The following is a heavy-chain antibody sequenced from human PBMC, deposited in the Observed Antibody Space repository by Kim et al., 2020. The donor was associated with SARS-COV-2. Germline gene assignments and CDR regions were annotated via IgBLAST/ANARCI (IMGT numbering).Heavy chain of an antibody. CDR3: AGTQWLGAFDI. CDR2: INHSGST. D-gene: IGHD6-19*01. CDR1: GGSFSGYY. V-gene: IGHV4-34*01. Sequence: SETLSLTCAVYGGSFSGYYWSWIRQPPGKGLEWIGEINHSGSTNYNPSLKSRVTISVDTSKNQFSLKLSSVTAADTAVYYCAGTQWLGAFDIWGQGTMVT. J-gene: IGHJ3*02.